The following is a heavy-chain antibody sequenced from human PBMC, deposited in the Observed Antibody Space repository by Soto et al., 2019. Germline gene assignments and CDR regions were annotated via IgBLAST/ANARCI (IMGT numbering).Heavy chain of an antibody. J-gene: IGHJ6*02. CDR3: ARDTDYGDSRDFEENYYYYGMDV. CDR1: GFTFSSYA. V-gene: IGHV3-30-3*01. CDR2: ISYDGSNK. D-gene: IGHD4-17*01. Sequence: PGGSLRLSCAASGFTFSSYAMHWVRQAPGKGLEWVAVISYDGSNKYYADSVKGRFTISRDNSKNTLYLQMNSLRAEDTAVYYCARDTDYGDSRDFEENYYYYGMDVWGQGTTVTVSS.